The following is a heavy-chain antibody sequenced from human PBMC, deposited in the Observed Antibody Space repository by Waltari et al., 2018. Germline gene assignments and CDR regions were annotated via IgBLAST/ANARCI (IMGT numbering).Heavy chain of an antibody. V-gene: IGHV1-3*01. J-gene: IGHJ4*02. D-gene: IGHD3-3*01. Sequence: QVQLVQSGAEVKKPGASGRVSGKAAGYTFARHAMHLVGQAPGQRLEWMGWINAGNGNTKYSQKFQGRVTITRDTSANTVYLELSSLRSEDTAVYYCARDGGPDYDFWSGYDCWGQGTLVTVSS. CDR2: INAGNGNT. CDR1: GYTFARHA. CDR3: ARDGGPDYDFWSGYDC.